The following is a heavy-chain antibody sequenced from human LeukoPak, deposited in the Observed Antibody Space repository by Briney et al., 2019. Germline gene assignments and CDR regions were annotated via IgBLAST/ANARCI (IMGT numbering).Heavy chain of an antibody. J-gene: IGHJ5*02. D-gene: IGHD1-26*01. CDR2: IYYSGST. V-gene: IGHV4-59*01. CDR3: ARDFHSGSYLDWFDP. Sequence: SETLSLTCTVSGGSISSYYWSWIRQPPGKGLEWIGYIYYSGSTNYNPSLKSRVTISVDTSKNQFSLKLSSVTAADTAVYYCARDFHSGSYLDWFDPWGQGTLVTVSS. CDR1: GGSISSYY.